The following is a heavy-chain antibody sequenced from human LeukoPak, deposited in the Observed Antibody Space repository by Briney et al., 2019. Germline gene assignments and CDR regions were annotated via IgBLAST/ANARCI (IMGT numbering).Heavy chain of an antibody. CDR1: GGSISSYY. J-gene: IGHJ6*02. V-gene: IGHV4-59*01. CDR2: IYYSGST. D-gene: IGHD4-23*01. Sequence: SETLSLTCTVSGGSISSYYWSWIRQPPGKGLEWIGYIYYSGSTNYNPSLKSRVTISVDTSKNQFSLKLSSVTAADTAVYYCARVVATVVTLDYYGMDVWGQGTTVTVSS. CDR3: ARVVATVVTLDYYGMDV.